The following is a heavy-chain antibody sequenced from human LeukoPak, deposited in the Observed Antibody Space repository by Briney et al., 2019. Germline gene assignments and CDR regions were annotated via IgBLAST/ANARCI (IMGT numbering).Heavy chain of an antibody. CDR1: GYTFTDYN. CDR2: ITPNSGAT. Sequence: ASVKVSCKASGYTFTDYNIHWVRQAPGQGLEWMGWITPNSGATNNAQQFQGRVTTTRDTSISTVYMELNNLISDDTAVYYCARGAGSGTYRRFDFWGQGTLVTVSS. J-gene: IGHJ4*02. D-gene: IGHD3-10*01. CDR3: ARGAGSGTYRRFDF. V-gene: IGHV1-2*02.